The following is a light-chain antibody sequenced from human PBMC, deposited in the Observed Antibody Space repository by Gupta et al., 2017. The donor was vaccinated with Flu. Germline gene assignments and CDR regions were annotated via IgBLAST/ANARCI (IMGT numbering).Light chain of an antibody. CDR1: ESVHSNF. CDR3: HQYENSPYS. CDR2: GTS. Sequence: GTLCFAPGERVTLSCRASESVHSNFLVWYQQKPGQAPRLLIYGTSNRATGIPDRFSGGGSGTEFTLTINRLEPEDFGFFYCHQYENSPYSFGQGTKLEIK. J-gene: IGKJ2*01. V-gene: IGKV3-20*01.